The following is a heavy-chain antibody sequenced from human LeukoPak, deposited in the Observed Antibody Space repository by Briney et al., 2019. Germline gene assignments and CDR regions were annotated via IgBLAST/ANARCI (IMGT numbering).Heavy chain of an antibody. CDR3: AREPRRQPLDY. V-gene: IGHV1-18*04. Sequence: ASVKVSCKASGYTFTSYGISWVRQAPGQGLEWMGWISAYNGNTNYAQKLQGRVTMTTDTSTSTAYMELRSLRSDDTGEYYCAREPRRQPLDYWGQGTLVTVSS. CDR2: ISAYNGNT. J-gene: IGHJ4*02. CDR1: GYTFTSYG.